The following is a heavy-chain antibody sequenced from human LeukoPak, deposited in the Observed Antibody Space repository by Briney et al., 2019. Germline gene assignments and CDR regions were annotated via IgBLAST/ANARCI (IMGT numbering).Heavy chain of an antibody. D-gene: IGHD2-21*02. J-gene: IGHJ4*02. Sequence: ASVKVSCKASGYTFTSYYMHWVRQAPGQGLEWMGIINPSGGSTSYAQKFQGRVTMTRDTSTSTVYMELSSLRSEDTAVYYCASENPAYCGGDCYRHEYYFDYWGQGTLVTVSS. V-gene: IGHV1-46*01. CDR2: INPSGGST. CDR1: GYTFTSYY. CDR3: ASENPAYCGGDCYRHEYYFDY.